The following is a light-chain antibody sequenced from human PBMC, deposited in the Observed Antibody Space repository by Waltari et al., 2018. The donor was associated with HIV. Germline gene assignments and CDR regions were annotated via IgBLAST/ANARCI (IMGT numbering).Light chain of an antibody. CDR3: QSADSSGTYPDV. J-gene: IGLJ1*01. CDR2: KDN. V-gene: IGLV3-25*03. CDR1: ALPTQY. Sequence: SYELTQPPSVSVSPGQTARITCSGDALPTQYSYWYQQKPGQAPVLVIYKDNERPSGIPERFSGSSSGTTVTLTISGVQTEDEADYYCQSADSSGTYPDVFGTGTKVTVL.